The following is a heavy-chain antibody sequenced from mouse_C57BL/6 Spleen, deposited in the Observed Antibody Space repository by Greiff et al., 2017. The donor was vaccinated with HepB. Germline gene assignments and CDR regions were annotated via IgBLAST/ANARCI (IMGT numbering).Heavy chain of an antibody. D-gene: IGHD2-12*01. V-gene: IGHV1-18*01. Sequence: VQLQQSGPELVKPGASVKIPCKASGYTFTDYNMDWVKQSHGKSLEWIGDINPNNGGTIYNQKFKGKATLTVDKSSSTAYMELRSLTSEDTAVYYCARRRAYYKYFDVWGTGTTVTVSS. J-gene: IGHJ1*03. CDR3: ARRRAYYKYFDV. CDR2: INPNNGGT. CDR1: GYTFTDYN.